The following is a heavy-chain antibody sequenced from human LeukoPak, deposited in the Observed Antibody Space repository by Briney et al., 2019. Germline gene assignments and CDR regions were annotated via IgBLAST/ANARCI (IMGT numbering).Heavy chain of an antibody. CDR3: ARSREYSYGSLRFDY. J-gene: IGHJ4*02. V-gene: IGHV1-46*01. D-gene: IGHD5-18*01. Sequence: ASVKVSCKASGYTFTSYYMHWVRQAPGQGLEWMGIINPSGGSTSYAQKFQGRVTITADKSTSTAYMELSSLRSEDTAVYYCARSREYSYGSLRFDYWGQGTLVTVSS. CDR1: GYTFTSYY. CDR2: INPSGGST.